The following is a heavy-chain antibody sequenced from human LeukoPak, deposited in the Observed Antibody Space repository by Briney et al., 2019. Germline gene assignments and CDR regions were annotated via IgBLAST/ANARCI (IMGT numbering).Heavy chain of an antibody. Sequence: KPGGSLRLSCAASGFTFSDYCMSWIRQAPGKGLEWVLYISSSGSTIYYADSVKGRFTISRDNAKNSLYLQMNSLRAEDTAVYYCATSYSYGQPEFDYWGQGTLVTVSS. CDR3: ATSYSYGQPEFDY. V-gene: IGHV3-11*01. D-gene: IGHD5-18*01. CDR1: GFTFSDYC. CDR2: ISSSGSTI. J-gene: IGHJ4*02.